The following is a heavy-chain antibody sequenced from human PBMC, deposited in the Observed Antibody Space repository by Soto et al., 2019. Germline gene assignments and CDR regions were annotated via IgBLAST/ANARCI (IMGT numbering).Heavy chain of an antibody. CDR1: GFSLSTSGVG. V-gene: IGHV2-5*02. Sequence: KESGPTLVKPTQTLTLTCTFSGFSLSTSGVGVGWIRQPPGKALEWLALIYWDDDKRYSPSLKNRLTITKDTSKNQVVLTMTNVDPVDTATYYCAHRRPNSSGWPFDYWGQGTLVTVSS. D-gene: IGHD6-19*01. CDR2: IYWDDDK. J-gene: IGHJ4*02. CDR3: AHRRPNSSGWPFDY.